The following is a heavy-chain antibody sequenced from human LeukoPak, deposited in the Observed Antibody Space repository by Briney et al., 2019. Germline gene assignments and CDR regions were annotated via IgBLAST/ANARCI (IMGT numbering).Heavy chain of an antibody. J-gene: IGHJ4*02. V-gene: IGHV4-34*01. CDR1: GGSFSGYY. CDR3: ARDGGVVAAPIGILDY. Sequence: SETLSLTCAVYGGSFSGYYWSWIRQPPGKGLEWIGEINHSGSTNYNPSLKSRVTISVDTPKNQFSLKLSSVTAADTAVYYCARDGGVVAAPIGILDYWGQGTLVTVSS. D-gene: IGHD2-15*01. CDR2: INHSGST.